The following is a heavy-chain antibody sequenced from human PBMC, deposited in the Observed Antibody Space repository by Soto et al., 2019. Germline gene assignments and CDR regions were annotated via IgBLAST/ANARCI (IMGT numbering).Heavy chain of an antibody. J-gene: IGHJ5*02. CDR1: GGSISSYY. Sequence: SETLSLTCSVSGGSISSYYWSWIRQPPGKGLEWIGYIYYSGSTNYHSTLKSRVTISVDTSKNQFSLKLSSVTAADTAVYYRARFYSSPWFDPWGQGTLVAVAS. CDR3: ARFYSSPWFDP. V-gene: IGHV4-59*01. D-gene: IGHD6-13*01. CDR2: IYYSGST.